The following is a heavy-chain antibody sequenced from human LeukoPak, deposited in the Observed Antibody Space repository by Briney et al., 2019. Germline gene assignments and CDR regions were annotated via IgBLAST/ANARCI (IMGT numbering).Heavy chain of an antibody. CDR3: ASGMRVGPNI. J-gene: IGHJ4*02. CDR1: GFTFSNYW. D-gene: IGHD1-26*01. V-gene: IGHV3-7*01. CDR2: IKPNGIEK. Sequence: GGSLRLSCEGSGFTFSNYWMTWVRQAPGKGLEWVANIKPNGIEKHYADSVEGRFTISRDNAKNSLYLQMNSLRVEDTAVYYCASGMRVGPNIWGQGTLVTVSS.